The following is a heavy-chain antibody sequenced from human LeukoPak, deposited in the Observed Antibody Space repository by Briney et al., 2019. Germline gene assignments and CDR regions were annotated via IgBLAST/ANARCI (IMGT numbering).Heavy chain of an antibody. CDR2: ISSGSKYI. D-gene: IGHD5-18*01. V-gene: IGHV3-21*01. CDR1: GFTFSSYS. CDR3: ARALSYSYGSMDF. Sequence: GGSLRLSCADSGFTFSSYSMNWVRQAPGKGLEWVSSISSGSKYIYNADSVKGRFTISRDNAKRSLYLQRNSLRVEDTAVYYCARALSYSYGSMDFWGQGTLVIVSS. J-gene: IGHJ4*02.